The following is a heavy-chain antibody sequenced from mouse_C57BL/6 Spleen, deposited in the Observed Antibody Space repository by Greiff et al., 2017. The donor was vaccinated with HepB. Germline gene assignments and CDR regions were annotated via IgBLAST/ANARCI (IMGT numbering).Heavy chain of an antibody. Sequence: QVQLQQSGPGLVAPSQSLSITCTVSGFSLTSYAISWVRQPPGKGLEWLGVIWTGGGTNYNSALKSRLSISKDNSKSQVFLKMNSLQTDDTARYYCARIGDGYYYYAMDYWGQGTSVTVSS. V-gene: IGHV2-9-1*01. CDR1: GFSLTSYA. J-gene: IGHJ4*01. CDR3: ARIGDGYYYYAMDY. CDR2: IWTGGGT. D-gene: IGHD2-3*01.